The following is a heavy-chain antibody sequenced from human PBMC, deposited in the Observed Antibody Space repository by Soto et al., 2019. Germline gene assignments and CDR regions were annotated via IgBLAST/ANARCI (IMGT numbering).Heavy chain of an antibody. CDR3: ARDHLILPAHDFFYGSDV. J-gene: IGHJ6*02. Sequence: DVKLVESGGGLVQPGDSLRLSCEVSGFTFSMYSMSWVRQSPGKGLEWVAKIPQDGVDGHYADSVKGRFTISRDNGKNSLYLKVNNLRAEDTAVYYCARDHLILPAHDFFYGSDVWGRGATVTVSS. V-gene: IGHV3-7*03. CDR1: GFTFSMYS. D-gene: IGHD2-21*02. CDR2: IPQDGVDG.